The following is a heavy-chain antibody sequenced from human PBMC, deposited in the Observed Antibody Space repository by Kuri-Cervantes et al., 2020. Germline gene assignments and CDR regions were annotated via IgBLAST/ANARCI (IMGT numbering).Heavy chain of an antibody. Sequence: ASVKVPCKASGYTFTSYGISWVRQAPGQGLEWMGWISAYNGNTNYAQKLQGRVTMTTDTSTSTAYMELRSLRSDDTAVYYCARGGKYGSGSYGGHYYYYGMDVWGQGTTVTVSS. CDR1: GYTFTSYG. CDR3: ARGGKYGSGSYGGHYYYYGMDV. CDR2: ISAYNGNT. V-gene: IGHV1-18*01. D-gene: IGHD3-10*01. J-gene: IGHJ6*02.